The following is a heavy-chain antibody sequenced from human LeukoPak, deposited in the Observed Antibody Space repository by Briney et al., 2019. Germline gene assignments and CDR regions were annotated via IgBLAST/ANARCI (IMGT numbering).Heavy chain of an antibody. J-gene: IGHJ4*02. CDR2: ISAYNGNT. V-gene: IGHV1-18*01. Sequence: HRASVKVSCKASGGTFSSYAISWVRQAPGQGLEWMGWISAYNGNTNYAQKLQGRVTMTTDTSTSTAYMELRSLRSDDTAVYYCARDQRWFGKPDIDYWGQGTLVTVSS. D-gene: IGHD3-10*01. CDR1: GGTFSSYA. CDR3: ARDQRWFGKPDIDY.